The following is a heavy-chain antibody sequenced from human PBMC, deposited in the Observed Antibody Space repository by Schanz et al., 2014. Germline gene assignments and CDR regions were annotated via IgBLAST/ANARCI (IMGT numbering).Heavy chain of an antibody. CDR3: AKVAPAATYLDS. CDR2: IIPILGIA. V-gene: IGHV1-69*02. CDR1: GGTFSTYT. J-gene: IGHJ4*02. D-gene: IGHD2-2*01. Sequence: QVQLVQSGAEVKKPGSSVKVSCKASGGTFSTYTISWVRQAPGQGLEWMGRIIPILGIANYAQKFQGRVTITADRSTSTAYMELSSLRSEDTAVYYCAKVAPAATYLDSWGLGTLVTVSS.